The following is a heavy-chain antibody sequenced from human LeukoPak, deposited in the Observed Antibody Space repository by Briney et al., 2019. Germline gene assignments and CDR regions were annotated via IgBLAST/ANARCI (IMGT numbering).Heavy chain of an antibody. D-gene: IGHD6-13*01. Sequence: PGGSLRLSCAASGFTVSSNYMSWVRQAPGKGLEWAATIKQSGSERYYVDSVKGRFTISRDDAKSSVYLQMNSLRADDTAVYYCARGQQMVLWFDPWGQGTLVTVSS. CDR3: ARGQQMVLWFDP. V-gene: IGHV3-7*01. CDR1: GFTVSSNY. J-gene: IGHJ5*02. CDR2: IKQSGSER.